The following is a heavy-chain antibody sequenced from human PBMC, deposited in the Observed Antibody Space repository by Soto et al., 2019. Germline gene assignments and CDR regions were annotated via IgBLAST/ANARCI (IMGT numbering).Heavy chain of an antibody. V-gene: IGHV1-8*01. Sequence: QVQLVQSGAEVKKPGASVKVSCKASGFTFASNDINWVRQAPGQGLQWMGWMNANVDATDSPQEFKGRVSMTWNASISTDYLELHNLKPDATAVYYCAREVVAGGSLWLEPWGQGSLVTVS. CDR2: MNANVDAT. D-gene: IGHD2-15*01. CDR1: GFTFASND. CDR3: AREVVAGGSLWLEP. J-gene: IGHJ5*02.